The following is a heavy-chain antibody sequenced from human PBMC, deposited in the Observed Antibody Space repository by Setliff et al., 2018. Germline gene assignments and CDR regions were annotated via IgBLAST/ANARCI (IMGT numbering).Heavy chain of an antibody. CDR3: ARDKDKDFDF. V-gene: IGHV3-11*05. CDR2: ISVSGTYI. CDR1: GFSFREYY. Sequence: GGSLRLSCEASGFSFREYYMSWIRQAPGKGLEWVSYISVSGTYIDYADSVKGRFTISRDNAKNTLYLQISRLGVEDTAVYYCARDKDKDFDFWGQGTQVTVS. J-gene: IGHJ4*02.